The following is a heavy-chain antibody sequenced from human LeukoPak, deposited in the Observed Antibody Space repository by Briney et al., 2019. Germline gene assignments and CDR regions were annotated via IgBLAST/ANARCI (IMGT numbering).Heavy chain of an antibody. CDR3: ARHGRGYYYDSSGFS. Sequence: SETLSLTCTASGGSISSSSYYWGWIRQPPGKGLEWIGSIYYSGSTYYNPSLKSRVTMSVDTSKNQFSLKLSSVTAADTVVYYCARHGRGYYYDSSGFSWGQGTLVTVSS. CDR1: GGSISSSSYY. V-gene: IGHV4-39*01. J-gene: IGHJ5*02. D-gene: IGHD3-22*01. CDR2: IYYSGST.